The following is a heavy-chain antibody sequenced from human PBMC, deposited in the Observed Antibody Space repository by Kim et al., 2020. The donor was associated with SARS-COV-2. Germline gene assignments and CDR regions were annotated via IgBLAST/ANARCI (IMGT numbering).Heavy chain of an antibody. J-gene: IGHJ4*02. V-gene: IGHV3-23*01. CDR3: AKDYYGSGSYYNRYFDY. D-gene: IGHD3-10*01. CDR1: GFTFSSYA. CDR2: ISGSGGST. Sequence: GGSLRLSCAASGFTFSSYAMSWVRQAPGKGLEWVSAISGSGGSTYYADSVKGRFTISRDNSKNTLYLQMNSLRAEDTAVYYCAKDYYGSGSYYNRYFDYWGQGTLVTVSS.